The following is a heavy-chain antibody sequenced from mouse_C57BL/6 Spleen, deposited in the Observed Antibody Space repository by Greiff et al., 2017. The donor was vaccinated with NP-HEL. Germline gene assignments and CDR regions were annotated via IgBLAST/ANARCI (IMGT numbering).Heavy chain of an antibody. CDR3: ARWYGSSPWYFDV. CDR2: IDPSDSYT. V-gene: IGHV1-50*01. D-gene: IGHD1-1*01. CDR1: GYTFTSYW. J-gene: IGHJ1*03. Sequence: QVQLKQPGAELVKPGASVKLSCKASGYTFTSYWMQWVKQRPGQGLEWIGEIDPSDSYTNYNQKFKGKATLTVDTSSSTAYMQLSSLTSEDSAVYYCARWYGSSPWYFDVWGTGTTVTVSS.